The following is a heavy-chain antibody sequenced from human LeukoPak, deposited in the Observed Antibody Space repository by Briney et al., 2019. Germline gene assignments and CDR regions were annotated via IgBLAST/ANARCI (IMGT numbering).Heavy chain of an antibody. CDR1: GGTFSSYA. CDR2: IIPIFGTA. J-gene: IGHJ4*02. D-gene: IGHD6-13*01. V-gene: IGHV1-69*13. CDR3: ARGAAAGTGSFDY. Sequence: ASVKVSCKASGGTFSSYAISWVRQAPGQGLEWMGGIIPIFGTANYAQKFQGRVTITADESTSTAYMELSSLRSEDTAVYYCARGAAAGTGSFDYWGQGTLVTVPS.